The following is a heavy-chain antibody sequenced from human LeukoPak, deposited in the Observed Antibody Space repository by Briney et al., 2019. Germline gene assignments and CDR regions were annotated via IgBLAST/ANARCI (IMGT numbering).Heavy chain of an antibody. CDR1: GFPVSSNH. CDR2: IKSKTDGVTT. CDR3: TRDFSPLFDYVGGSYRVIVY. Sequence: PGGSLRLSCAVSGFPVSSNHMSWVRQAPGRGLEWVGCIKSKTDGVTTDYAAPVKGRYTLSRDDSQNTLYLQMNSLKTEDTAVYYCTRDFSPLFDYVGGSYRVIVYWGQGNLVTVSS. J-gene: IGHJ4*02. D-gene: IGHD3-16*02. V-gene: IGHV3-15*01.